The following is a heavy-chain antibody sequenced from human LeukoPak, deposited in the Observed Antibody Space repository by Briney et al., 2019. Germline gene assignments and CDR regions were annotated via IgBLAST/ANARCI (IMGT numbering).Heavy chain of an antibody. CDR1: GGSISSGGYC. V-gene: IGHV4-61*08. J-gene: IGHJ4*02. D-gene: IGHD4-17*01. Sequence: SETLSLTCTVSGGSISSGGYCWSWIRQPPGKGLEWIGYIYYSGSTNYNPSLKSRVTISVDTSKNQFSLKLSSVTAADTSVYYCARDGGYGDGRYYFDYWGQGTLVTVSS. CDR3: ARDGGYGDGRYYFDY. CDR2: IYYSGST.